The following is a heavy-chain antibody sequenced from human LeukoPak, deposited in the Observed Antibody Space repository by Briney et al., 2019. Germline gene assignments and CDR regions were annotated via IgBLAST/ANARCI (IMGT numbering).Heavy chain of an antibody. D-gene: IGHD3-10*02. CDR3: AELGITMIGGV. J-gene: IGHJ6*04. CDR1: GFTFSSYG. CDR2: ISGSGSIT. Sequence: AGGSLRLSCGVSGFTFSSYGMNWVRQAPGQGLEWVSAISGSGSITYYADSVKGRFTISRDNAKNSLFLQMNSLRAEDTAVYYCAELGITMIGGVWGKGTTVTISS. V-gene: IGHV3-23*01.